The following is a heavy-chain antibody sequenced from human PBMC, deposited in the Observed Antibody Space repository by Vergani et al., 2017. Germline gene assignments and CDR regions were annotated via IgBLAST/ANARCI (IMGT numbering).Heavy chain of an antibody. CDR3: ARQALYCSSTSCYVGAFDI. J-gene: IGHJ3*02. V-gene: IGHV5-51*01. CDR1: GYSFTSYW. CDR2: IYPGDSDT. Sequence: EVQLVQSGAEVKKPGESLKISCKGSGYSFTSYWIGWVRQMPGKGLEWMGIIYPGDSDTRYSPSFQGQVTISADKSISPAYLQWSRLKASDTAMYYCARQALYCSSTSCYVGAFDIWGQGTMVTVSS. D-gene: IGHD2-2*01.